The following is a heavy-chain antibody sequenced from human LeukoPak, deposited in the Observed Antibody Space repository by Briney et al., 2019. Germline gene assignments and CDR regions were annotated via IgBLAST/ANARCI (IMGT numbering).Heavy chain of an antibody. CDR1: GFTFSSYW. V-gene: IGHV3-74*01. D-gene: IGHD6-13*01. Sequence: GGSLRLSCSVSGFTFSSYWMHWVRQAPGKGLVWVSRINSDGSSTSYADSVKGRLTISRDNAKNTLYLQMNSLRAEDTAVYYCARGDDGSRWSFDYWGQGTLVTVSS. J-gene: IGHJ4*02. CDR3: ARGDDGSRWSFDY. CDR2: INSDGSST.